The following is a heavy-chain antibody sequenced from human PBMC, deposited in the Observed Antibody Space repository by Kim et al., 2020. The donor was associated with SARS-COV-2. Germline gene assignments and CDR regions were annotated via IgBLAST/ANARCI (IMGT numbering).Heavy chain of an antibody. CDR1: GGSLIGNY. Sequence: SETLSLTCSVSGGSLIGNYWAWIRQTPGKGLEWIGEVTHGGSTNSTPSLKDRVSISADMSKRQFSLKLASVTAADTAVYFCARALDSTGFYHWGQGTLVT. CDR2: VTHGGST. D-gene: IGHD3-22*01. J-gene: IGHJ4*02. CDR3: ARALDSTGFYH. V-gene: IGHV4-34*01.